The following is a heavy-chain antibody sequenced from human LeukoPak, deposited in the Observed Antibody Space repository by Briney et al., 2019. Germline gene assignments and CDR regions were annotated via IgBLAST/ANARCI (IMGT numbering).Heavy chain of an antibody. Sequence: ASVKVSCKTSGYTFTSFYMHWVRQAPGQGLEWMGIINPSEGFTTYAQNFQGRVTMTRDTSTSTVYMELSSLRSDDTAVYYCARRAFDWLVGGYSYGMDVWGQGTTVTVSS. CDR3: ARRAFDWLVGGYSYGMDV. D-gene: IGHD3-9*01. CDR1: GYTFTSFY. V-gene: IGHV1-46*01. CDR2: INPSEGFT. J-gene: IGHJ6*02.